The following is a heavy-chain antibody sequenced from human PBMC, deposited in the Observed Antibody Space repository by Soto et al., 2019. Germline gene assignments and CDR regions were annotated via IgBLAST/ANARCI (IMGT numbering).Heavy chain of an antibody. CDR1: GFTFSNYA. Sequence: QVQLVESGGGVVQPGRSLRLSCAASGFTFSNYALHWVRQAPGKGVEWVAVVSSDGSSQYCAVSVKGRCTISRDNSKNTLDLRMNSLRTEDPGIYCGAGEAFGSWGQGTLVTVSS. V-gene: IGHV3-30-3*01. CDR3: AGEAFGS. J-gene: IGHJ4*02. CDR2: VSSDGSSQ.